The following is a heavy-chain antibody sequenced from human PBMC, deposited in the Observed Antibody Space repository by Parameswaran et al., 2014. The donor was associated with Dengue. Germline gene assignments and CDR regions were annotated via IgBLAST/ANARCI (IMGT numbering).Heavy chain of an antibody. CDR2: ISGSGGST. CDR3: AKDVRIAAAGSVY. J-gene: IGHJ4*02. V-gene: IGHV3-23*01. Sequence: SNARWIRQPPGKGLEWVSAISGSGGSTYYADSVKGRFTISRDNSKNTLYLQMNSLRAEDTAVYYCAKDVRIAAAGSVYWGQGTLVTVSS. D-gene: IGHD6-13*01. CDR1: SNA.